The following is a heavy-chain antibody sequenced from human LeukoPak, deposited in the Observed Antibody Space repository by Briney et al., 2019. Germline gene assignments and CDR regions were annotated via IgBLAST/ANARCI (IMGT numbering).Heavy chain of an antibody. CDR1: GFTFSDYA. CDR2: ISGSGDKT. CDR3: AIRSADY. Sequence: GGSLRLSCAASGFTFSDYAMSWVRQAPGKGPEWVSVISGSGDKTYYGDSVKDRFTVSRDNSKNTLYLQLSSLRAEDTAVYYCAIRSADYWGQGTLVTVSS. V-gene: IGHV3-23*01. J-gene: IGHJ4*02.